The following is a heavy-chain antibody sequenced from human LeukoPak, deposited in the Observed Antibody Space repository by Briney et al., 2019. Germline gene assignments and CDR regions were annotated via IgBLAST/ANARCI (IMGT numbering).Heavy chain of an antibody. J-gene: IGHJ4*02. Sequence: PGRSLRLSCAASGFTFSSYGMHWVRQAPGKGLECVAVISYDGSNKYYADSVKGRFTISRDNSKNTLYLQMNSLRAEDTAVYYCAKETQHYYDFWSGYPGGGYFDYWGQGTLVTVSS. V-gene: IGHV3-30*18. CDR1: GFTFSSYG. CDR2: ISYDGSNK. D-gene: IGHD3-3*01. CDR3: AKETQHYYDFWSGYPGGGYFDY.